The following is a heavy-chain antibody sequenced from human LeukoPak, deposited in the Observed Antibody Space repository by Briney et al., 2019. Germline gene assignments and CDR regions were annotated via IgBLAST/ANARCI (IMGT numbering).Heavy chain of an antibody. CDR2: IGTAGEI. J-gene: IGHJ3*02. V-gene: IGHV3-13*01. CDR1: GFTFRSYD. D-gene: IGHD6-19*01. Sequence: GGSLRLSCAASGFTFRSYDMHWVRQATGKGLEWVSGIGTAGEIYYPGSVKGRFTISRDNSKNTLYLQMNSLRAEDTAVYFCARDRSSGFSDAFDIWGQGTMVTVSS. CDR3: ARDRSSGFSDAFDI.